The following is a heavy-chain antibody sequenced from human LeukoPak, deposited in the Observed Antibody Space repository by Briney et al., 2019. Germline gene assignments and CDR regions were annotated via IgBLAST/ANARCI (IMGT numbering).Heavy chain of an antibody. CDR2: IYYSGST. J-gene: IGHJ1*01. V-gene: IGHV4-30-4*01. CDR1: GGSISSGDYY. Sequence: SQTLSLTCTVSGGSISSGDYYWSWIRQPPGKGLEWIGYIYYSGSTYYNPSLKSRVTISVDTSKNQFSLKLSSVTAADTAVYCCARSLYGDYGYFQHWGQGTLVTVSS. CDR3: ARSLYGDYGYFQH. D-gene: IGHD4-17*01.